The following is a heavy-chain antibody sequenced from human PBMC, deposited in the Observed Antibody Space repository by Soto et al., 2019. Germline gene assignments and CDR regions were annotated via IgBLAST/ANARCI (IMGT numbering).Heavy chain of an antibody. Sequence: SETLSLTCAVSGGSFSGYYWSWLRQPPGKGLEWIGRIYTSGSTNYNPSLKSRVTMSVDTSKNQFSLKLSSVTAADTAVYYCARDGYDLWNGNPPFDHWGQGTLVTVSS. V-gene: IGHV4-4*07. CDR3: ARDGYDLWNGNPPFDH. CDR1: GGSFSGYY. CDR2: IYTSGST. D-gene: IGHD3-3*01. J-gene: IGHJ4*02.